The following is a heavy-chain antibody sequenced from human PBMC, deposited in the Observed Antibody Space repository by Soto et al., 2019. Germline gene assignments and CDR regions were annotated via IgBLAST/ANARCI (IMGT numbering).Heavy chain of an antibody. Sequence: GGSLRLSCAASGFTFSSYWMHWVRQAPGKWLAWVSRINSDGSGTNYADSVKGRFTISRDNAKNTLYLQMNSLRAEDTAVYYCVRARLLGYSYGPVWGQGTLVTVSS. CDR1: GFTFSSYW. D-gene: IGHD5-18*01. CDR3: VRARLLGYSYGPV. V-gene: IGHV3-74*01. J-gene: IGHJ4*02. CDR2: INSDGSGT.